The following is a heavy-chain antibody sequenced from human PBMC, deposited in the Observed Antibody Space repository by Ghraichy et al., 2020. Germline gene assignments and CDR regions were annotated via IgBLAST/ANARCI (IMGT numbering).Heavy chain of an antibody. J-gene: IGHJ4*02. V-gene: IGHV3-7*03. D-gene: IGHD3-10*01. CDR2: IKQDESEK. Sequence: GGSLRLSCAASGFTFSSYWMSWVRQAPGKGLEWVANIKQDESEKYYVDSVKGRFTISRDNAKTSLYLQMNSRRAEDTAVYYCARRRGALYGSGSLDYWGQGTLVTVSS. CDR3: ARRRGALYGSGSLDY. CDR1: GFTFSSYW.